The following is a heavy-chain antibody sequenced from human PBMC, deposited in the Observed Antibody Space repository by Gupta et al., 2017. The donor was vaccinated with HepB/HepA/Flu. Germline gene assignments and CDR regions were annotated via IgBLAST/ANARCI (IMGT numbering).Heavy chain of an antibody. CDR3: AKDLGSDVVVLPPPIDY. D-gene: IGHD2-2*01. CDR2: ISYDGSNK. Sequence: QVQLVESGGGVVQPGRSLRLSCAASGFTFSSYGMHWVRQAPGKGLEWVAVISYDGSNKYYADSVKCRFTISRDNSKNTLYLQMISLRAEDTAVYYCAKDLGSDVVVLPPPIDYWGQGTLVTVSS. CDR1: GFTFSSYG. J-gene: IGHJ4*02. V-gene: IGHV3-30*18.